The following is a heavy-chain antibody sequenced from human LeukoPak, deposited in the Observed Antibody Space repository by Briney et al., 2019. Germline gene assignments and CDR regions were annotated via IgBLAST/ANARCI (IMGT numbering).Heavy chain of an antibody. D-gene: IGHD3-16*02. Sequence: PSETLSLTCTVSGGSISSYYWSWIRQPPGKGLEWIGYIYYSGSTNYNPSLKSRVTISVDTSKNQFSLKLSSVTAADTAVYYGASWDGSSRDYWGQGTLVTVSS. CDR1: GGSISSYY. J-gene: IGHJ4*02. CDR2: IYYSGST. V-gene: IGHV4-59*01. CDR3: ASWDGSSRDY.